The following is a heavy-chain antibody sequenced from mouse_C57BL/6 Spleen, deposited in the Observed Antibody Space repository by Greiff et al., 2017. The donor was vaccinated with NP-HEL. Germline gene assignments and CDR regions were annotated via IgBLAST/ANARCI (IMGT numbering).Heavy chain of an antibody. CDR1: GYTFTDYY. J-gene: IGHJ4*01. Sequence: QVQLKQSGAELVRPGASVKLSCKASGYTFTDYYINWVKQRPGQGLEWIARIYPGSGNTYYNEKFKGKATLTAEKSSSTAYLQLSSLTSEDSAGYFVARSVYGYDGYYYAMDYWGQGTSVTVSS. CDR2: IYPGSGNT. V-gene: IGHV1-76*01. CDR3: ARSVYGYDGYYYAMDY. D-gene: IGHD2-2*01.